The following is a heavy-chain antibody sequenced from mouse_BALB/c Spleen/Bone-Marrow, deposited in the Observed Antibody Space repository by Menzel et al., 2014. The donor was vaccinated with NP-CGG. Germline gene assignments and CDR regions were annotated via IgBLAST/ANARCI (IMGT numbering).Heavy chain of an antibody. V-gene: IGHV1-12*01. CDR3: ARGGYGNYLYYAMDY. CDR1: GYTFTNYN. J-gene: IGHJ4*01. D-gene: IGHD2-10*02. CDR2: IYPGNGDT. Sequence: QVQLKDSGAELVKPGASVKMSCKASGYTFTNYNMHWVKQTPGQGLEWIGAIYPGNGDTSYNQKFKGKATLTADKSSSTAYMQLSSLTSEDSAAYYCARGGYGNYLYYAMDYWGQGTSVTVSS.